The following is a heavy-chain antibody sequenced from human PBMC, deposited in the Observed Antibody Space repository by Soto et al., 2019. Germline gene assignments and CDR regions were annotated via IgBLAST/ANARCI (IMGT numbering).Heavy chain of an antibody. CDR2: ISGSGGST. CDR1: GFTFSSYA. Sequence: GSLRLSCAASGFTFSSYAMSWVRQAPGKGLEWVSAISGSGGSTHYADSVKGRFAISRDNSKNTLYLQMNSLRAEDTAVYYCAKATYYYDSSGYFDSIYYFDYWGQGTLVTVSS. CDR3: AKATYYYDSSGYFDSIYYFDY. V-gene: IGHV3-23*01. J-gene: IGHJ4*02. D-gene: IGHD3-22*01.